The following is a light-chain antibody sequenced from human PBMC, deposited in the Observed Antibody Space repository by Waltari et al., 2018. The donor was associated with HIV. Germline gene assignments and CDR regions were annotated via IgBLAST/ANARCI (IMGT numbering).Light chain of an antibody. J-gene: IGKJ1*01. CDR2: LGS. CDR3: MQALQTPWT. V-gene: IGKV2-28*01. CDR1: QSLLHSNGYNY. Sequence: DIVRTQSPLSLSVTPGEPASISCRSSQSLLHSNGYNYLDWYLQKPGQSPQLLIYLGSNRASGVPDRFSGSGSGTVFTLKISRVEAEDVGFYFCMQALQTPWTFGHGTRVDIK.